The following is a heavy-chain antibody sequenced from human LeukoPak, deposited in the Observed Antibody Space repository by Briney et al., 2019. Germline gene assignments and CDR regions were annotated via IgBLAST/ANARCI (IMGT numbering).Heavy chain of an antibody. D-gene: IGHD2-2*01. CDR3: ARDRRPVVPAAIDY. Sequence: ASVQVSCKASGYTFTGYYMHWVRQAPGQGGAWMGWINPNSGGTTYAQKFQGRGTMTRDTSISTAYMELSRLRSDDTAVYYCARDRRPVVPAAIDYWGQGTLVTVSS. CDR1: GYTFTGYY. V-gene: IGHV1-2*02. CDR2: INPNSGGT. J-gene: IGHJ4*02.